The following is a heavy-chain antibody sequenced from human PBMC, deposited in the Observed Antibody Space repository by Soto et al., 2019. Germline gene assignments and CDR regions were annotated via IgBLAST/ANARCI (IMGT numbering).Heavy chain of an antibody. Sequence: PSETLSLTCTVSGGSISSYYWSWIRQPPGKGLEWIGYIYYSGSTNYNPSLKSRVTISVDTSKNQFSLKLSSVTAADTAVYYCARVTVRHGMDVRGQGTTVTVSS. CDR2: IYYSGST. CDR1: GGSISSYY. J-gene: IGHJ6*02. V-gene: IGHV4-59*01. CDR3: ARVTVRHGMDV. D-gene: IGHD2-8*01.